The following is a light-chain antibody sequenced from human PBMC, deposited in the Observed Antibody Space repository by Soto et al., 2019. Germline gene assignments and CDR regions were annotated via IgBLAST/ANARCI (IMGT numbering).Light chain of an antibody. CDR2: GAS. CDR3: QQYGSSLPVT. V-gene: IGKV3-20*01. Sequence: EIVLTQSPGTLSLSPGERASLSRRASQSVGSSYLAWYQQKPGQAPRLLIYGASSRATGIPDRFSGSGSGTDFTLTISRLEPEDFAVYYCQQYGSSLPVTFGQGTRLEI. J-gene: IGKJ5*01. CDR1: QSVGSSY.